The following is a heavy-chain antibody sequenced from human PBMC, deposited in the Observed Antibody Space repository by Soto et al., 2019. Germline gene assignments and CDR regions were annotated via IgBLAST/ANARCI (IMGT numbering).Heavy chain of an antibody. CDR1: GFTFSKSA. D-gene: IGHD2-8*01. J-gene: IGHJ5*02. CDR3: AQDHEYCTNGECFLNNWFDP. CDR2: ISGSGDST. Sequence: GGSLRLSCAASGFTFSKSAMSWVRQAPGKGLEWVSAISGSGDSTYYADFVKGRFTISRDNSKNTLYLEVNSLRAEDTAVYYCAQDHEYCTNGECFLNNWFDPWGQGALVTVSS. V-gene: IGHV3-23*01.